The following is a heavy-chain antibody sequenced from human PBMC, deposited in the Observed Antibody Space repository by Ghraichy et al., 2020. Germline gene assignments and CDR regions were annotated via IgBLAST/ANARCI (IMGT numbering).Heavy chain of an antibody. D-gene: IGHD1-26*01. CDR1: GFTFSSYW. CDR3: ARGRVGAIRYFDL. V-gene: IGHV3-74*01. Sequence: GGSLRLSCAASGFTFSSYWMHWVRQAPGKGLVWVSRINSDGISTSYADSVKGRFTISRDNAKNTLYLQMNSLRAEDTAVYYCARGRVGAIRYFDLWGRGTLVTVSS. CDR2: INSDGIST. J-gene: IGHJ2*01.